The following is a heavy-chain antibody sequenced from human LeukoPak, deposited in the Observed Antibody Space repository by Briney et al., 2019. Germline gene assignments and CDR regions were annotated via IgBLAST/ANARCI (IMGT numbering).Heavy chain of an antibody. CDR1: GYTFTGYY. CDR3: ARDSGVPAAMGFAP. V-gene: IGHV1-2*02. D-gene: IGHD2-2*01. CDR2: INPNRGGT. Sequence: ASVKVSCKASGYTFTGYYMHWVRQAPGQGLKWMGWINPNRGGTNYAQKFQGRVTMTRSTSIGTAYMELSRLRSDDTAVYYCARDSGVPAAMGFAPWGQGTLVTVSS. J-gene: IGHJ5*02.